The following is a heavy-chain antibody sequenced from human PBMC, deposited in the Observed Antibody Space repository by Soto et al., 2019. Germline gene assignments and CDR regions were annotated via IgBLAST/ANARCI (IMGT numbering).Heavy chain of an antibody. CDR3: ARWSYFGGYDY. V-gene: IGHV1-2*04. D-gene: IGHD2-21*01. Sequence: VASGKVSCKASGYTFTDYEIHWVRQAPGQGLEWMGWINPNSGGTNSAQKFLGWVTMTRDTSITTAYLNLTRLNSDDTAMYYCARWSYFGGYDYWGQGTLVTVSS. CDR1: GYTFTDYE. J-gene: IGHJ4*02. CDR2: INPNSGGT.